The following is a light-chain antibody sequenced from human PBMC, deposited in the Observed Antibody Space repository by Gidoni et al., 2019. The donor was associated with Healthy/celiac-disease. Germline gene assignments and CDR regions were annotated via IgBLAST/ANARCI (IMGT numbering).Light chain of an antibody. CDR1: QSVSSSY. CDR3: QQYSNSPPLYT. Sequence: EIVLTQSPGTLSLSPGERATLSCRASQSVSSSYLAWYQQKPGQAPRLIIYGASSRATGIPDRFSGSGSGTDFTLTISRQEPEDFAVYYCQQYSNSPPLYTFGQGTKLEIK. CDR2: GAS. J-gene: IGKJ2*01. V-gene: IGKV3-20*01.